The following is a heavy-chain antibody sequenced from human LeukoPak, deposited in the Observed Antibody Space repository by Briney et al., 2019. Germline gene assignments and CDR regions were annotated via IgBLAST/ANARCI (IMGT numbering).Heavy chain of an antibody. CDR1: GFTFSRYA. D-gene: IGHD3-22*01. CDR3: ASDYDSSGFHTSLLDY. CDR2: ISGSGEST. J-gene: IGHJ4*02. V-gene: IGHV3-23*01. Sequence: GRSLRLSCAASGFTFSRYAMSWVRQARRKGLEWDSGISGSGESTYYADSVKGPFTISRDNSKNSFYLQMNRLRADDTAVYYCASDYDSSGFHTSLLDYWGQGTLVTVSS.